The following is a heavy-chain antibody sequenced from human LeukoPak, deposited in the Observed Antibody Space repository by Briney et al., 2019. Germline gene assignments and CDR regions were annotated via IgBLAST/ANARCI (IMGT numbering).Heavy chain of an antibody. V-gene: IGHV3-21*01. D-gene: IGHD3-22*01. Sequence: KPGGPLTLPCAPSRFNLRSYNMKGLRQARGKALEWVSYISSSGRYTYYTDPVKGRYTISRDNAQYSLYLDMTDLSADDTALYSCARGGVQGYDCDTSGHWDFWGQGILVTVSS. CDR2: ISSSGRYT. CDR3: ARGGVQGYDCDTSGHWDF. J-gene: IGHJ4*02. CDR1: RFNLRSYN.